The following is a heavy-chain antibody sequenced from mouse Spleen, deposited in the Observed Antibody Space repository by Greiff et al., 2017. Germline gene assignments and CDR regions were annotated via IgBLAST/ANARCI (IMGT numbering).Heavy chain of an antibody. V-gene: IGHV14-3*02. D-gene: IGHD1-1*01. J-gene: IGHJ3*01. CDR2: IDPANGNT. CDR1: GFNIKDTY. Sequence: VQLQQSGAELVKPGASVKLSCTASGFNIKDTYMHWVKQRPEQGLEWIGRIDPANGNTKYDPKFQGKATITADTSSNTAYLQLSSLTSEDTAVYYCAPYYYGSSWGAWFAYWGQGTLVTVSA. CDR3: APYYYGSSWGAWFAY.